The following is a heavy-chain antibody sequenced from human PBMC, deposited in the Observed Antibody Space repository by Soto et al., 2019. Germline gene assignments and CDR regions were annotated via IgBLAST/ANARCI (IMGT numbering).Heavy chain of an antibody. CDR3: ARGPNWGWISGAFDI. V-gene: IGHV4-30-2*01. Sequence: QLQLQESGSGLVKPSQTLSLTCAVSGGSISSGGYSWSWIRQPPGKGLEWIGYIYHSGSTYNTPSLKSRVTISVDRYKNQVSLKLSSVTAADTAVYYCARGPNWGWISGAFDIWGQGTMVTVSS. CDR1: GGSISSGGYS. D-gene: IGHD7-27*01. CDR2: IYHSGST. J-gene: IGHJ3*02.